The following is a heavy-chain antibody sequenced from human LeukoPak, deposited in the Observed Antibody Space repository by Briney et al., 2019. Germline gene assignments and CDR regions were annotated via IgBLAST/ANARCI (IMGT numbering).Heavy chain of an antibody. Sequence: GGSLRLSCAASGFTFSTYGXHXXXXXXXXXXXXXAYIQYDGRNTRYADSVKGRFTISRDNSKNTLYLQMNTLKAEDTALYYCAKKKPGNGDRFDYWGQGTPLTVSS. D-gene: IGHD2-8*01. J-gene: IGHJ4*02. CDR3: AKKKPGNGDRFDY. CDR1: GFTFSTYG. V-gene: IGHV3-30*02. CDR2: IQYDGRNT.